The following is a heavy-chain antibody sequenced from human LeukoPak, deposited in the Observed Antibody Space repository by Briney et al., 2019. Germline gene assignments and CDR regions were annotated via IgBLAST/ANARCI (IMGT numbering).Heavy chain of an antibody. V-gene: IGHV4-59*02. D-gene: IGHD5-18*01. CDR1: GGSVSNYY. J-gene: IGHJ5*02. CDR2: IYYTET. CDR3: ARGVYSYGFNWFDP. Sequence: SETLSLTCTVSGGSVSNYYWSWIRQSPGKGLEWIGYIYYTETSYNPPLKSRVTISADTSKNQFSLKLHSVTAADTAVYYCARGVYSYGFNWFDPWGQGTLVTVSS.